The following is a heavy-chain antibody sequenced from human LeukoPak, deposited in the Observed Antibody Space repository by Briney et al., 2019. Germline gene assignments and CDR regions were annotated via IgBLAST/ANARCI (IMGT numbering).Heavy chain of an antibody. CDR2: IYPGDSDT. Sequence: GESLKISCKGSGYSLTSYWIGWVRQMPGKGLEWMGIIYPGDSDTRYSPFFQGQVTISADKSISTAYLQWSSLKASDTAMYYCARHDSYTDPYSSSPYWGQGTLVTVSS. D-gene: IGHD6-6*01. CDR1: GYSLTSYW. CDR3: ARHDSYTDPYSSSPY. V-gene: IGHV5-51*01. J-gene: IGHJ4*02.